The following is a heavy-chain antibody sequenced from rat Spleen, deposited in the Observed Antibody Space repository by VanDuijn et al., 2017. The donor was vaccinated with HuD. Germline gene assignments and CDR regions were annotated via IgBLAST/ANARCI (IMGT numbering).Heavy chain of an antibody. J-gene: IGHJ4*01. CDR3: TRSYYSGGVMDA. CDR2: IWTGGST. CDR1: GFSLTSYN. D-gene: IGHD1-2*01. Sequence: QVQLKESGPGLVQPSQTLSLTCTVSGFSLTSYNVHWVRQPTGKGLEWMGVIWTGGSTDYISPLKSRLSISRDTSKSQVFLKMNSLQTDDTAIYFCTRSYYSGGVMDAWGQGASVTVSS. V-gene: IGHV2-30*01.